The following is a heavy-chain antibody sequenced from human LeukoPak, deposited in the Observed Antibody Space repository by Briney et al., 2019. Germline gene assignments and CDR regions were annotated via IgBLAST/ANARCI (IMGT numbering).Heavy chain of an antibody. Sequence: GGSLRLSCAASGFTFSSYEMNWVRQAPGKGLEWVSAISGSGGSTYYADSVKGLFTISRDNSKNTLYLQMNSLRVEDTAMYYCATTRGSSFDYWGQGTLVTVSS. D-gene: IGHD1-26*01. J-gene: IGHJ4*02. CDR2: ISGSGGST. V-gene: IGHV3-23*01. CDR3: ATTRGSSFDY. CDR1: GFTFSSYE.